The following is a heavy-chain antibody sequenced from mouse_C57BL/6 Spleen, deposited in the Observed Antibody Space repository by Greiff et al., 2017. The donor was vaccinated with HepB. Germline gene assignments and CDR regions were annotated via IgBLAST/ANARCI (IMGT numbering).Heavy chain of an antibody. D-gene: IGHD1-2*01. J-gene: IGHJ2*01. CDR1: GYTFTSYW. CDR3: ARERSAAYYFDY. Sequence: VKLQQPGTELVKPGASVKLSCKASGYTFTSYWMHWVKQRPGQGLEWIGNINPSNGGTNYNEKFKSKATLTVDKSSSTAYMQLSSLTSEDSAVYYCARERSAAYYFDYWGQGTTLTVSS. V-gene: IGHV1-53*01. CDR2: INPSNGGT.